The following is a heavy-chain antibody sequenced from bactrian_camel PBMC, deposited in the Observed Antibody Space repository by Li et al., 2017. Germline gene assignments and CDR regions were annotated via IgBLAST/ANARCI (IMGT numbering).Heavy chain of an antibody. J-gene: IGHJ4*01. V-gene: IGHV3S40*01. CDR2: ITSLPSLFRAA. Sequence: DVQLVESGGGLVQPEESLRLSCVASGITFSRHDMSWVRQAPGKEVEWVAGITSLPSLFRAASYADSVKGRFTASRDNAQNTVYLQMNSLKPDDTAVYSCARVRGVVAVGFVDYWGQGTQVTVS. CDR3: ARVRGVVAVGFVDY. D-gene: IGHD6*01. CDR1: GITFSRHD.